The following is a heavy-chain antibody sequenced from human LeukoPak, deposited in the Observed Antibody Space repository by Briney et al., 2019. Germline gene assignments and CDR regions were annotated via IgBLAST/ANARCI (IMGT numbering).Heavy chain of an antibody. CDR1: GGSISSSSYY. CDR2: IYYGGST. Sequence: PSETLSLTCTVSGGSISSSSYYWGWIRQPPGKGLEWIGSIYYGGSTYYNPSLKSRVTISVDTSKNQFSLKLSSVTGADTAVYYCARRSGGNTSLAKRFDYWGQGTLVTVSS. D-gene: IGHD4-23*01. V-gene: IGHV4-39*01. CDR3: ARRSGGNTSLAKRFDY. J-gene: IGHJ4*02.